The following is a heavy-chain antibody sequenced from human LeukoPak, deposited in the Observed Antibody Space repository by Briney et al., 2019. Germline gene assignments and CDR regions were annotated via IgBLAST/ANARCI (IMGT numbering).Heavy chain of an antibody. CDR3: ARGLVPAAIRYNWFDP. D-gene: IGHD2-2*02. CDR2: INHSGST. CDR1: GGSFSGYY. Sequence: SETLSLTCAVYGGSFSGYYWSWIRQPPGKGLEWIGEINHSGSTNYNPSLKSRVTISVDTSKNQFSLKPSSVTAADTAVYYCARGLVPAAIRYNWFDPWGQGTLVTVSS. V-gene: IGHV4-34*01. J-gene: IGHJ5*02.